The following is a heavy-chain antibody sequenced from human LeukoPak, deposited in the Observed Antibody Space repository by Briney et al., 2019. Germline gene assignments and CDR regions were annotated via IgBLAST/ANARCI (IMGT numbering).Heavy chain of an antibody. V-gene: IGHV3-23*01. CDR2: ISCSGGST. CDR1: GFTFSSYA. Sequence: GGSVRLSCAASGFTFSSYAMSWVRQAPGKVLEWVSAISCSGGSTYYADSVKGRFTISRDNPKNTLYLQMNSLRAEDTAVYYCAKNGESQLLYPYYFDYWGQGTLVTVSS. CDR3: AKNGESQLLYPYYFDY. J-gene: IGHJ4*02. D-gene: IGHD2-2*02.